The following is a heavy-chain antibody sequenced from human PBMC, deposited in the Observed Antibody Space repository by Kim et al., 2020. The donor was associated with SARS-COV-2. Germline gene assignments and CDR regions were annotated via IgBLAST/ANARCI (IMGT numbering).Heavy chain of an antibody. J-gene: IGHJ6*02. Sequence: ASVKVSCKASGYTFTSYAMNWVRQAPGQGLEWMGWINTNTGNPTYAQGFTGRFVFSLDTSVSTAYLQISSLKAEDTAVYYCARDRRGYCSSTSCPYYYYYGMDVWGQGTTVTVSS. D-gene: IGHD2-2*01. CDR2: INTNTGNP. CDR1: GYTFTSYA. CDR3: ARDRRGYCSSTSCPYYYYYGMDV. V-gene: IGHV7-4-1*02.